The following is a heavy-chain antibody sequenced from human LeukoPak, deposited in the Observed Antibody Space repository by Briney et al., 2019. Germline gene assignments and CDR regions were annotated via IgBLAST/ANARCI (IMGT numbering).Heavy chain of an antibody. D-gene: IGHD1-1*01. CDR2: ISAYNGNT. CDR3: ARQSRTTWNYYYYGMDV. V-gene: IGHV1-18*01. CDR1: GYTFTSYG. J-gene: IGHJ6*02. Sequence: ASVKVSCKASGYTFTSYGISWVRQAPGQGLEWMGWISAYNGNTNFPQKLQGRVTMTTDTSTSTAYMELRSLRSDDTAVYYCARQSRTTWNYYYYGMDVWGQGTTVTVSS.